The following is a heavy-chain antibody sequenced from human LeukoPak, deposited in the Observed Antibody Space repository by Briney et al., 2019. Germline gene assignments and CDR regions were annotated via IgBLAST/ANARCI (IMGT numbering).Heavy chain of an antibody. CDR3: ASGYSSGWYANWFDP. CDR2: IIPIFGTA. D-gene: IGHD6-19*01. J-gene: IGHJ5*02. V-gene: IGHV1-69*05. CDR1: GGTFSSYA. Sequence: ASVKVSCKASGGTFSSYAISWVRQAPGQGLEWMGGIIPIFGTANYAQKFQGRVTITTDESTSTAYMELSSLRSEDTAVYYRASGYSSGWYANWFDPWGQGTLVTVSS.